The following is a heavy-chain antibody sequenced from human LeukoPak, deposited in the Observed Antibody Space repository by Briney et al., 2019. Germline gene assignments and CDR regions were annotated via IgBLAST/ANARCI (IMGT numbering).Heavy chain of an antibody. J-gene: IGHJ4*02. CDR3: ARDGGFIVVVPAALDY. Sequence: PGGSLRLSCATSGFNFSAYTMNWVRQAPGKGLDWVSSISPTTAYIHYADSMKGRFTISRDNARRSLYLQMNSLRVEDTAVYYCARDGGFIVVVPAALDYWGQGTLVTVSS. D-gene: IGHD2-2*01. CDR2: ISPTTAYI. CDR1: GFNFSAYT. V-gene: IGHV3-21*01.